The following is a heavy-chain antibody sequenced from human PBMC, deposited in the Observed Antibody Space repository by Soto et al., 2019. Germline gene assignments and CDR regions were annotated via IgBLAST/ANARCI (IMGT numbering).Heavy chain of an antibody. CDR1: GGSISSYY. CDR2: IYYSGST. CDR3: VRRHGLTVDAYY. J-gene: IGHJ4*02. V-gene: IGHV4-59*08. Sequence: SETLSLTCTVSGGSISSYYWSWIRQPPGKGLEWIGYIYYSGSTNYNPSLKSRVTMSVDTSKNQFSLNLSSVTAADTAVYYCVRRHGLTVDAYYWGQGTLVTV. D-gene: IGHD2-21*02.